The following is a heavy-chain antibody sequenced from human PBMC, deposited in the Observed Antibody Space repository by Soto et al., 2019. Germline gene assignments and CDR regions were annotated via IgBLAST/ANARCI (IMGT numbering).Heavy chain of an antibody. CDR2: INHSGST. V-gene: IGHV4-34*01. CDR3: ARGYRYNSY. CDR1: GGSFSGYY. D-gene: IGHD3-10*01. Sequence: QVQLQQWGAGLLKPSETLSLTCAVYGGSFSGYYWSWIRQPPGKGLEWIGEINHSGSTNYNPSLKSRVTTXVDTSKNQFSLKLSSVTAADTAVYYCARGYRYNSYWGQGTLVTVSS. J-gene: IGHJ4*02.